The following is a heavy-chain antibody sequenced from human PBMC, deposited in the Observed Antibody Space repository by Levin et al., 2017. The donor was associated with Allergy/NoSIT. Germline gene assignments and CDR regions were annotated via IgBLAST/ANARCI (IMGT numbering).Heavy chain of an antibody. CDR1: GFTFSSYA. J-gene: IGHJ4*02. CDR2: ISDNSGTI. CDR3: GRDFQQKIDY. D-gene: IGHD6-13*01. Sequence: QTGGSLRLSCAASGFTFSSYAMNWVRQAPGKGLEWLSYISDNSGTIYYADSVKGRFTVSRDNVGKSLYLQMNSLRNDDTAVYYCGRDFQQKIDYWGQGTLVTVSS. V-gene: IGHV3-48*02.